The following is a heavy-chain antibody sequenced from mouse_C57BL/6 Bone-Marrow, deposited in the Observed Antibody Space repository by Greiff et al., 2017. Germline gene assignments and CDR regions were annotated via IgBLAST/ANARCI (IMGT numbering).Heavy chain of an antibody. CDR1: GYTFTSYW. V-gene: IGHV1-52*01. J-gene: IGHJ1*03. Sequence: VQLQQPGAELVRPGSSVKLSCKASGYTFTSYWMHWVKQRPIQGLEWIGNIDPSDSETHYNQKFKDKATLTVDKSSSTAYMQLSSLTSEDSAVYYCAEGYYDYGNWYFDVWGTGTTVTVSS. CDR3: AEGYYDYGNWYFDV. D-gene: IGHD2-4*01. CDR2: IDPSDSET.